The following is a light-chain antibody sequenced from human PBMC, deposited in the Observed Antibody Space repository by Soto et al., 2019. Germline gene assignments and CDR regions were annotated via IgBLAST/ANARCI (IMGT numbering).Light chain of an antibody. Sequence: DIVMTQSPLSLPVTPGEPASISCRSSQSLLHMNGYNYLDWYLQKPGQSPQVLIYLASKRASGVPDRFSGSGAGTDFTLRISRVEAEDVGVYYCMQALQTSYSFGQGTKLEIK. CDR2: LAS. CDR3: MQALQTSYS. V-gene: IGKV2-28*01. CDR1: QSLLHMNGYNY. J-gene: IGKJ2*01.